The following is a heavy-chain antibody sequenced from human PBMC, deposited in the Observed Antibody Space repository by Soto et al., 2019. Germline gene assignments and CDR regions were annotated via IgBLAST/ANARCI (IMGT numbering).Heavy chain of an antibody. D-gene: IGHD3-22*01. CDR2: LIPIFGTA. CDR3: AIARMHFDRSGYSGSRLFDP. Sequence: QVQLVQSGAEVKKPGSSVKVSCKASGGTFNNNGVTWARQAPGQGLEWMGGLIPIFGTASYARTFQGRVRIFEDESTSTAYMALTSLRSEDTAVYYCAIARMHFDRSGYSGSRLFDPWGQGTLVTVSS. V-gene: IGHV1-69*01. J-gene: IGHJ5*02. CDR1: GGTFNNNG.